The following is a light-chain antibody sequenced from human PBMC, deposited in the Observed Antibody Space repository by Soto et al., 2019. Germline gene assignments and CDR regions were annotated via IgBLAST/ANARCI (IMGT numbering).Light chain of an antibody. J-gene: IGKJ1*01. V-gene: IGKV4-1*01. CDR2: WTS. Sequence: DIVMTQSPDSLAVSLGERANINCKSSQTLLDSSNNKASLSWYQQKPGQPPKLLIYWTSTLEFGVPDRFSVSGSGTDFTLTISSLHAEDVAVYYCQQYFNSPRTFGHGTKVEI. CDR1: QTLLDSSNNKAS. CDR3: QQYFNSPRT.